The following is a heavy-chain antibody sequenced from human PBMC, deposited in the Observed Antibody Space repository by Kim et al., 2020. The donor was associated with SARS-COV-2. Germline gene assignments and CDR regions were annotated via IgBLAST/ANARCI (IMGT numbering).Heavy chain of an antibody. CDR2: ISSSSTI. Sequence: GGSLRLSCAASGFTFSSYSMNWVRQAPGKGLEWVSYISSSSTIYYADSVKGRFTISRDNAKNSLYLQMNSLRAEDTAVYYCARDRDTAMATAFDIWCQGT. J-gene: IGHJ3*02. D-gene: IGHD5-18*01. CDR3: ARDRDTAMATAFDI. CDR1: GFTFSSYS. V-gene: IGHV3-48*04.